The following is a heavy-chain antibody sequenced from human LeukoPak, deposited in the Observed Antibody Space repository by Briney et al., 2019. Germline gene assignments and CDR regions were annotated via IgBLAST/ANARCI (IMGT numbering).Heavy chain of an antibody. J-gene: IGHJ6*03. CDR1: GGSISLYY. Sequence: SETLSLTCTVSGGSISLYYWTWIRQFPGKGLEWIGYIFYTGSTNYNPSLKSRVTISVDTFNNQVALKLTSVTAADTAVYYCARHYSSSFYMDVWGKGTTVTVSS. D-gene: IGHD6-13*01. V-gene: IGHV4-59*08. CDR2: IFYTGST. CDR3: ARHYSSSFYMDV.